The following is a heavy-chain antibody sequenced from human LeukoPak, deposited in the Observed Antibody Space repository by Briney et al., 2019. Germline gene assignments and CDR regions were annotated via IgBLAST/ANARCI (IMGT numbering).Heavy chain of an antibody. Sequence: SETLSLTCTVSGGSISSSSYYWGWIRQPPGKGLEWIGSIYYSGSTYYNPSLKSRVTISVDTSKNRFSLKLSSVTAADTAVYYCARGFRGSPLVVYWGQGTLVTDSS. V-gene: IGHV4-39*07. J-gene: IGHJ4*02. CDR3: ARGFRGSPLVVY. D-gene: IGHD5-12*01. CDR2: IYYSGST. CDR1: GGSISSSSYY.